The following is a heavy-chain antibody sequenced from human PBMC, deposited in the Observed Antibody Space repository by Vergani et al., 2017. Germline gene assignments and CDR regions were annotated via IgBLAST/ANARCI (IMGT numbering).Heavy chain of an antibody. CDR3: ARDLLGYCSSTSCYPTYFDY. CDR1: GYTFTGYY. CDR2: INPNSGGT. D-gene: IGHD2-2*01. V-gene: IGHV1-2*02. Sequence: QVQLVQSGAEVKKPGASVKVSCKASGYTFTGYYMHWVRQAPGQGLEWMGWINPNSGGTNYAQKFQGRVTMTRDTSISTAYMELSRLRSDDTAVYYCARDLLGYCSSTSCYPTYFDYWGQGTLVTVSS. J-gene: IGHJ4*02.